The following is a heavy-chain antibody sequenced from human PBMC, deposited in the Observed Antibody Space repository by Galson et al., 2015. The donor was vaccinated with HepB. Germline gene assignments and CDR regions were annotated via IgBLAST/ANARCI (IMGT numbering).Heavy chain of an antibody. D-gene: IGHD6-19*01. CDR3: ARHRGRSSSGWPPREDYYYYGMDV. CDR1: GGSISSYY. V-gene: IGHV4-59*08. Sequence: QVQLQESGPGLVKPSETLSLTCTVPGGSISSYYWNWIRQPPGKGLEYIGYIFYSGSTNYSPSLESRVTISVDTSKNQFSLKLSSVTAADTAVYYCARHRGRSSSGWPPREDYYYYGMDVWGQGTTVTVSS. J-gene: IGHJ6*02. CDR2: IFYSGST.